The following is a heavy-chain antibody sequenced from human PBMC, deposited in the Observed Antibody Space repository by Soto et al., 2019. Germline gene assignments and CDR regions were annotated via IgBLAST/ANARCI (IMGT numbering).Heavy chain of an antibody. V-gene: IGHV1-69*13. CDR3: ARNGARSSGYPI. Sequence: ASVKVSCKASGGTFSSYAISWVRQAPGQGLEWMGGIIPIFGTANYAQKFQGRVTITADESTSTAYMELSSLRSEDTAVYYCARNGARSSGYPIWGQGTLVTVSS. D-gene: IGHD3-22*01. J-gene: IGHJ4*02. CDR1: GGTFSSYA. CDR2: IIPIFGTA.